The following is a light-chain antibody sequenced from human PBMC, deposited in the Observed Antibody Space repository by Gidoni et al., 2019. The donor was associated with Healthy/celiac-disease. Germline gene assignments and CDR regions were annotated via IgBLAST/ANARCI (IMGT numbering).Light chain of an antibody. CDR3: QQSYSTPLT. V-gene: IGKV1-39*01. CDR2: AAS. J-gene: IGKJ4*01. Sequence: DIQMTQSPSSLSASVGGRSTITCRASQSISSYLNWYQQKPGKAPKLLIYAASSLQSGVPSRFSGSGSGTDFTLTISILQPEDFATYYCQQSYSTPLTFGGGTKVEIK. CDR1: QSISSY.